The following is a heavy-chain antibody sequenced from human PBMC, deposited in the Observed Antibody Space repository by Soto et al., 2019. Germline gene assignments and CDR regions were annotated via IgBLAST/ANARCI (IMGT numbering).Heavy chain of an antibody. CDR2: INPSGGST. Sequence: ASVKVSCKASGYTFTSYYMHWVRQAPGQGLEWMGIINPSGGSTSYAQKFQGRVTMTRDTSTSTVYMELSSLRSEDTAVYYCARERITMVRGVMPFDYWGQGTLVTVSS. CDR1: GYTFTSYY. D-gene: IGHD3-10*01. V-gene: IGHV1-46*03. J-gene: IGHJ4*02. CDR3: ARERITMVRGVMPFDY.